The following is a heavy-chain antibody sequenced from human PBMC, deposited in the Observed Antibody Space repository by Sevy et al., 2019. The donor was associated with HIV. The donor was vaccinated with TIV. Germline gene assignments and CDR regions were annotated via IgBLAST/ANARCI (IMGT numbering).Heavy chain of an antibody. D-gene: IGHD2-15*01. J-gene: IGHJ6*02. CDR2: IIPIFGTA. CDR1: GGTFSSYA. Sequence: ASVKVSCKASGGTFSSYAISWVRQAPGQGLEWMGGIIPIFGTANYAQKFQGRVTITADESTSTAYMELSSLGSEDTAVYYCARDRVGVVVAATGVNYYYGMDVWGQGTTVTVSS. CDR3: ARDRVGVVVAATGVNYYYGMDV. V-gene: IGHV1-69*13.